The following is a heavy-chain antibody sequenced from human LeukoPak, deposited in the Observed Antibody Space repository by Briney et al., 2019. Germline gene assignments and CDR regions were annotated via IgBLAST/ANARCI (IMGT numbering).Heavy chain of an antibody. V-gene: IGHV3-53*01. CDR2: VYTGGNT. D-gene: IGHD3-22*01. CDR3: ARVSPINYYDSSGYYSGINYLDY. J-gene: IGHJ4*02. CDR1: GFTVSSNH. Sequence: QPWGSLRLSCAASGFTVSSNHMSWVRQAPGKGLEWVSVVYTGGNTYYADSVRGRFTISRDNSKNTVYLQMNSLRAEDTAVYYCARVSPINYYDSSGYYSGINYLDYWGQGTLVTVSS.